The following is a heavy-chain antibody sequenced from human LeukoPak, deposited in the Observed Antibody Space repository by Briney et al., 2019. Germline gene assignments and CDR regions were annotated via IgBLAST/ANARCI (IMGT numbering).Heavy chain of an antibody. CDR2: IRYDGSVQ. D-gene: IGHD2/OR15-2a*01. CDR1: GFTFSTYG. J-gene: IGHJ6*03. Sequence: GGSLRLSCAASGFTFSTYGMHWVRQAPGKGLEWVAFIRYDGSVQYYTDSVTGRFTISRDNSKNTLYLQMNSLRDEDTAVYSCATGRGYFAIHYYMDVWGKGTTVTVSS. V-gene: IGHV3-30*02. CDR3: ATGRGYFAIHYYMDV.